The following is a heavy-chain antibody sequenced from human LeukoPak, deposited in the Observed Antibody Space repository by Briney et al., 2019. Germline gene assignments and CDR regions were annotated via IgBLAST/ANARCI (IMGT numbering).Heavy chain of an antibody. Sequence: PSETLSLTCTVSGGSISSGSYYWSWIRQPAGKGLEWIGRIYTSGSTNYNPSLKSRVTISVDTSKNQFSLKLSSVTAADTAVYYCARGDYDILTPHSMDVWGQGTTVTVSS. CDR1: GGSISSGSYY. CDR3: ARGDYDILTPHSMDV. D-gene: IGHD3-9*01. V-gene: IGHV4-61*02. J-gene: IGHJ6*02. CDR2: IYTSGST.